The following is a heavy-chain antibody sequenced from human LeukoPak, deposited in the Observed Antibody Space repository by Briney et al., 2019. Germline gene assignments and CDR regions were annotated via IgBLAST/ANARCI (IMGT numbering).Heavy chain of an antibody. CDR1: GFTFSSYG. D-gene: IGHD3-9*01. Sequence: PGGSLRLSCAASGFTFSSYGMHWVRQASGKGLEWVAFIRYDGSNKYYADSVKGRFTISRDNSKNTLYLQMNSLRAEDTAVYYCAKDRTVLRYFDWLFHYYGMDVWGQGTTVTVSS. CDR2: IRYDGSNK. V-gene: IGHV3-30*02. CDR3: AKDRTVLRYFDWLFHYYGMDV. J-gene: IGHJ6*02.